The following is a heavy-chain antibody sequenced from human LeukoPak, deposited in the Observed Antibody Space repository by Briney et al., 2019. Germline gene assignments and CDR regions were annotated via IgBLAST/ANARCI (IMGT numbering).Heavy chain of an antibody. CDR2: ISYDGSNK. V-gene: IGHV3-30-3*01. CDR3: ARAGGSSSSVDY. D-gene: IGHD6-6*01. J-gene: IGHJ4*02. CDR1: GFTFSTYW. Sequence: GGSLRLSCAASGFTFSTYWMTWVRQAPGKGLEWVAVISYDGSNKYYADSVKGRFTISRDNSKNTLYLQMNSLRAEDTAVYYCARAGGSSSSVDYWGQGTLVTVSS.